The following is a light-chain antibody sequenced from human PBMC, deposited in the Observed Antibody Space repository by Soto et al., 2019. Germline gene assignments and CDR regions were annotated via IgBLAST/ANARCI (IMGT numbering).Light chain of an antibody. CDR1: QSVLYSSNNKNF. Sequence: DIVMTQSPDSLSVSLGERATINCKSSQSVLYSSNNKNFLAWYQQKPGHPPKWLFYWASTRESGVPDRFSGSGSGTDFTLTISSLQAEDVAVYYCQQYHSSPLTFGGGTKVDIK. V-gene: IGKV4-1*01. CDR2: WAS. J-gene: IGKJ4*01. CDR3: QQYHSSPLT.